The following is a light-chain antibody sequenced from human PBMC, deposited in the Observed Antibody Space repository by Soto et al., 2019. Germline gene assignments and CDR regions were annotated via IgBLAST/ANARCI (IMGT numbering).Light chain of an antibody. CDR1: QSLVYRDGNVY. CDR2: KAS. J-gene: IGKJ1*01. Sequence: VLTQSPLSLPVTLGQPASISCRSSQSLVYRDGNVYLNWFHQRPGQSPRRLIYKASTRDSGVPDRFSGSGSATDFTLRISRVEADDAGVSYCMQVLSFRFGQGTRVEI. V-gene: IGKV2-30*01. CDR3: MQVLSFR.